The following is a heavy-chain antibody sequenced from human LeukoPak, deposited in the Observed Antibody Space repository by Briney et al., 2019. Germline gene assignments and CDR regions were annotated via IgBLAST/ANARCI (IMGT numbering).Heavy chain of an antibody. J-gene: IGHJ4*02. CDR3: AKRPTYFDF. CDR2: INPSGGTT. Sequence: GGSLRLSCTASGFTFSSYAMNWVRQAPGKGLEWVSSINPSGGTTFYADSVKGRFTISRDNSKNTLYLHVNSLRAEDTAVYYCAKRPTYFDFWGQGTLVTVSS. V-gene: IGHV3-23*01. CDR1: GFTFSSYA.